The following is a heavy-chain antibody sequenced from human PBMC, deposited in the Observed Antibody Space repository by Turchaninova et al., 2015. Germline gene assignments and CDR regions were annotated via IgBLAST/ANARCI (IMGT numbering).Heavy chain of an antibody. CDR1: GFTFSGYG. Sequence: QVQLVESGGGVVQPGGSLRLSCVASGFTFSGYGMHGVRRAQGWGLDWVALIRYDGSDKYYADSVKCRFTISRDNSKNTLDLQMNSLRAEDTAVYYCARRDGYNSFDYWGQGTLVTVSS. D-gene: IGHD5-24*01. V-gene: IGHV3-30*02. CDR2: IRYDGSDK. J-gene: IGHJ4*02. CDR3: ARRDGYNSFDY.